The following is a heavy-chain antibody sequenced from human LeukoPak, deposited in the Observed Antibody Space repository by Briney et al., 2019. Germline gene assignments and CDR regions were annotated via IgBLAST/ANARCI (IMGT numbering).Heavy chain of an antibody. D-gene: IGHD3-22*01. CDR3: AREQLGGYYYGY. CDR1: GYSISSGYY. V-gene: IGHV4-38-2*02. CDR2: IYHSGST. J-gene: IGHJ4*02. Sequence: PSETLSLTCTVSGYSISSGYYWGWIRQPPGKGLEWIGSIYHSGSTYYNPSLKSRVTISVDTSKNQFSLQLNSVTPEDTAVYYCAREQLGGYYYGYWGQGTLVTVSS.